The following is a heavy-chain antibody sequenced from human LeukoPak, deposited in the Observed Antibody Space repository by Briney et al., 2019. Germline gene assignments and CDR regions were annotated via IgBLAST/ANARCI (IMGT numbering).Heavy chain of an antibody. D-gene: IGHD6-13*01. V-gene: IGHV1-2*02. CDR2: INPNSGDT. J-gene: IGHJ4*02. Sequence: GASVKVSCKASGYTFTGYYIHWVRQAPGQGLEWMGWINPNSGDTNYAQNFQGRVTMTRDTSINTAYVDLSSLRSDDTAVYYCARIKWAAANDWGQGTLVTVSS. CDR3: ARIKWAAAND. CDR1: GYTFTGYY.